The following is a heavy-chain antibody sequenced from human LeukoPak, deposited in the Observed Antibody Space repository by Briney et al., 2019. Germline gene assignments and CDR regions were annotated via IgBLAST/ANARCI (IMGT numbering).Heavy chain of an antibody. D-gene: IGHD3-3*01. J-gene: IGHJ4*02. CDR3: ASPRITIFGVVNDY. CDR2: ITGSGGNT. CDR1: GFIFSSYS. Sequence: GGSLRLSCAASGFIFSSYSMSWVRQAPGKGLEWVSVITGSGGNTYYADSVKGRFTISRDNAKNSLYLQMNSLRAEDTAVYYCASPRITIFGVVNDYWGQGTLVTVSS. V-gene: IGHV3-23*01.